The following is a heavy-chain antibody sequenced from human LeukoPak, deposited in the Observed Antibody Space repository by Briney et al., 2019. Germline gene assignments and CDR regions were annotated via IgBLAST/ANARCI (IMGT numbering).Heavy chain of an antibody. CDR1: GVTLRASA. J-gene: IGHJ6*02. Sequence: PGGSLRLSCAVSGVTLRASAFHWVRQAPGKGPEWVATVSYDGKYEFYSDSAKGRFSISRNDSDSTVHLQMHSLRPEDSAVYYCAKVRGPLYYYAVDAWGQGTKVTVSS. CDR3: AKVRGPLYYYAVDA. V-gene: IGHV3-30*01. CDR2: VSYDGKYE. D-gene: IGHD1-14*01.